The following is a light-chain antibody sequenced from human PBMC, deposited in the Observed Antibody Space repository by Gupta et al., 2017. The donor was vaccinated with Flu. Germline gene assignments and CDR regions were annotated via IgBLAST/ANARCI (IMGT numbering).Light chain of an antibody. J-gene: IGKJ1*01. CDR3: QQYGDSPWT. CDR1: QTVSSNY. CDR2: GAS. V-gene: IGKV3-20*01. Sequence: EIVLRQSPGTLSLSPGERATLSCRASQTVSSNYLAWYQQKPGQAPRLLIYGASSRATGIPDRFSGSGSGTDFPLTISRLEPEDFAVYYCQQYGDSPWTFGQGTKVEIK.